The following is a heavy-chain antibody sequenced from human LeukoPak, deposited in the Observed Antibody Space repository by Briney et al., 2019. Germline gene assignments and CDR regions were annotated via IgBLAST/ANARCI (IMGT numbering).Heavy chain of an antibody. CDR3: AREPPEYDSSGYQVRGYYYGMDV. V-gene: IGHV1-69*04. CDR2: IIPILGIA. D-gene: IGHD3-22*01. CDR1: GGTFSSYA. J-gene: IGHJ6*02. Sequence: GSSVKVSCKASGGTFSSYAISWVRQAPGQGLEWMGRIIPILGIANYAQKFQGRVTITADKSTSTAYMELSSLRSEDTAVYYCAREPPEYDSSGYQVRGYYYGMDVWGQGTTVTVSS.